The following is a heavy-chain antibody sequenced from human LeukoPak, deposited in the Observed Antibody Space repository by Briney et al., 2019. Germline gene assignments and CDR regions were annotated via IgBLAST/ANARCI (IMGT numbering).Heavy chain of an antibody. CDR2: INGDGSIT. V-gene: IGHV3-74*01. J-gene: IGHJ5*02. CDR1: GFTFSPYW. CDR3: TRDLDGSGNYHWFDH. D-gene: IGHD3-10*01. Sequence: PGGSLRLSCAASGFTFSPYWMHWVRQTPGKGLGWVSRINGDGSITTYADSVKGRFTISRDNAKNTLYVQMNSLRAEDTAVYYCTRDLDGSGNYHWFDHWGQGTLVTVSS.